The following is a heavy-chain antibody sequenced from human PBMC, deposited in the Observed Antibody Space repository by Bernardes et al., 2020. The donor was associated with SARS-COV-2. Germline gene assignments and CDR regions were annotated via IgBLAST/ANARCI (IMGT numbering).Heavy chain of an antibody. V-gene: IGHV4-61*02. CDR2: IYSTGNT. Sequence: SETLSLTCTVSGGSMSMNSLNYYWNWIRQPAGKGLEWIGRIYSTGNTDYNPSLKSRVSLSVDTSNNQFSLDLNSVTAADTAVYYCARAYTNTWTIPMAYWGRGILVTVSS. CDR3: ARAYTNTWTIPMAY. D-gene: IGHD1-1*01. J-gene: IGHJ4*02. CDR1: GGSMSMNSLNYY.